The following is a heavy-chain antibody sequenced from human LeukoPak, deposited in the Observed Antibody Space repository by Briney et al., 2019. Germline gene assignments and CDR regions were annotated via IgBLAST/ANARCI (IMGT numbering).Heavy chain of an antibody. Sequence: GGSLRLSCAASGFTFSDYYMSWIRQAPGKGLEWVSYISSSGSTIYYADSVKGRFTISRDNAKNSLYLQMNSLRSEDTAVYYCARDLTYDYGDYVFDYWGQGTLVTVSS. CDR3: ARDLTYDYGDYVFDY. CDR1: GFTFSDYY. V-gene: IGHV3-11*01. D-gene: IGHD4-17*01. J-gene: IGHJ4*02. CDR2: ISSSGSTI.